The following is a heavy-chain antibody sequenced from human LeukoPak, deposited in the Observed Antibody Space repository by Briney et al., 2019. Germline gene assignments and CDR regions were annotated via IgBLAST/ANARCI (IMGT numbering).Heavy chain of an antibody. V-gene: IGHV4-39*01. CDR2: IYYSGST. D-gene: IGHD3-10*01. Sequence: SETLSLTCTVSGGSISSSSYYWGWIRQPPGKGLEWIGSIYYSGSTYYNPSLKSRVTISVDTSKNQFSLKLSSVTAADTAVYYCARHSDYGSGGYYNPVFDYWGQGTLVTVSS. J-gene: IGHJ4*02. CDR3: ARHSDYGSGGYYNPVFDY. CDR1: GGSISSSSYY.